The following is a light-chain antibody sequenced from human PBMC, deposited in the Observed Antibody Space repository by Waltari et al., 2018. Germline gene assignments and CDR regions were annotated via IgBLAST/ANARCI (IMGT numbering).Light chain of an antibody. CDR1: SSDVGGYNY. CDR2: EVT. V-gene: IGLV2-14*01. CDR3: SSFTSSRTWV. J-gene: IGLJ3*02. Sequence: QSALTQPASVSGSPGQSITISCTGTSSDVGGYNYVSWYQQHPGKAPKGMIYEVTNRPSGVSNRFSGSKSGNTASLTISGLQAEDEADYYCSSFTSSRTWVFGGGTKLTVL.